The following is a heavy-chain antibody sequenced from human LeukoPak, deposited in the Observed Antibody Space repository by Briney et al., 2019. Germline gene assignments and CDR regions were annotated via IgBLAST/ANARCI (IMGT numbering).Heavy chain of an antibody. Sequence: ASVKVSCKASGYTFTSYDINWVRQATGQGLEWMGWMNPNSGNTGYAQKFQGRVTMTRNTSISTAYMELSSLRSEDTAVYYCARFSRGGNGDFWSGYFYYYYGMDVWGQGTTVTVSS. CDR1: GYTFTSYD. D-gene: IGHD3-3*01. J-gene: IGHJ6*02. V-gene: IGHV1-8*01. CDR2: MNPNSGNT. CDR3: ARFSRGGNGDFWSGYFYYYYGMDV.